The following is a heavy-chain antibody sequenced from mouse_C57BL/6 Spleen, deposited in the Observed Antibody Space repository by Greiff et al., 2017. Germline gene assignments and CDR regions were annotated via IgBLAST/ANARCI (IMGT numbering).Heavy chain of an antibody. CDR3: ARGGLRYWYFDV. D-gene: IGHD2-4*01. V-gene: IGHV5-17*01. J-gene: IGHJ1*03. CDR2: ISSGSSTI. Sequence: VQLQQSGGGLVKPGGSLKLSCAASGFTFSDYGMHWVRQAPEKGLEWVAYISSGSSTIYYADTVKGRFTISRDNAKNTLFLQMTSLRSEDTAMYYCARGGLRYWYFDVWGTGTTVTVSS. CDR1: GFTFSDYG.